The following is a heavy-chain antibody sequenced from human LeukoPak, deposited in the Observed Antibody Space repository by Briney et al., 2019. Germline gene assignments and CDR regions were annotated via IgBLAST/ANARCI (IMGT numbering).Heavy chain of an antibody. CDR3: ARVQPRRSGYYYSV. J-gene: IGHJ4*02. Sequence: GASVKVSCKASGFTFTGYHMHWVRQAPGQGLEWMGWMNPNSGNTGYAQKFQGRVTMTRNTSISTAYMELSSLRSEDTAVYYCARVQPRRSGYYYSVWGQGTLVTVSS. V-gene: IGHV1-8*02. CDR1: GFTFTGYH. D-gene: IGHD3-10*01. CDR2: MNPNSGNT.